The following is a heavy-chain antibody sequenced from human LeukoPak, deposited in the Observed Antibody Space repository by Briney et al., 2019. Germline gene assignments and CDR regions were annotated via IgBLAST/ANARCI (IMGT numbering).Heavy chain of an antibody. V-gene: IGHV3-7*01. CDR3: ARDRKASGWYYFDY. CDR1: XXXXXSYW. Sequence: GGSLXLXXXXSXXXXXSYWMSWVRXAPGKGLEWVANIKQDGSEKYYVDSVKGRFTISRDNAKNSLYLQMNSLRAEDTAVYYCARDRKASGWYYFDYWGQGTLVTVSS. D-gene: IGHD6-19*01. J-gene: IGHJ4*02. CDR2: IKQDGSEK.